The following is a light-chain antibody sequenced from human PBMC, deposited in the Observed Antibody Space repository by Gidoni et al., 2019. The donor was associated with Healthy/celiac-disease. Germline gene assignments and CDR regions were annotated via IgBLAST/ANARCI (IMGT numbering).Light chain of an antibody. Sequence: DIQMTPSPSSLSASVGDRVTITCRASQSISSYLNWYQQKPGKAPKLLIYAASSLQSGVPSRCSGSGSGTDFTLTISSLQPEDFATYYCQQSYSTPSWTFXQXTKVEIK. CDR2: AAS. J-gene: IGKJ1*01. CDR3: QQSYSTPSWT. CDR1: QSISSY. V-gene: IGKV1-39*01.